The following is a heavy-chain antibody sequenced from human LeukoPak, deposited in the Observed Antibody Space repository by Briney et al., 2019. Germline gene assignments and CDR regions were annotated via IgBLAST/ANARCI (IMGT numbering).Heavy chain of an antibody. J-gene: IGHJ4*02. CDR1: GGTFSSYA. V-gene: IGHV1-69*04. CDR2: IIPILGIA. Sequence: GASVKVSCKASGGTFSSYAISWVRQAPGQGLEWMGRIIPILGIANYAQKFQGRVTITADKSTSTAYMELSSLRSEDTAVYYCVMHGSSSLGFDYWGQGTLVTVSS. D-gene: IGHD6-13*01. CDR3: VMHGSSSLGFDY.